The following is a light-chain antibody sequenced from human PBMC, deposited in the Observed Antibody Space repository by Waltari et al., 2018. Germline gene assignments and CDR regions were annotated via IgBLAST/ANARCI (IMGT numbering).Light chain of an antibody. Sequence: QTVVTQEPSVSVSPGGPVTLTCALRSGSVSTSFFPSWYQQTPGQAPRTLIYSTNTRLFGVPNRFSGSILGNKAALTIAGAQADDEADYYCVLYMDSGIWVFGGGTKLTVL. J-gene: IGLJ3*02. CDR1: SGSVSTSFF. V-gene: IGLV8-61*01. CDR3: VLYMDSGIWV. CDR2: STN.